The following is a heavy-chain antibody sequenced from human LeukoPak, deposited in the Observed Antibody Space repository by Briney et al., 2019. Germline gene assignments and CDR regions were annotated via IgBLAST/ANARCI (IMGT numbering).Heavy chain of an antibody. V-gene: IGHV1-2*02. CDR1: GYTFTGYY. Sequence: GASVKVSCKASGYTFTGYYMHWVRQAPGQGLEWMGWINPNSGGTNYAQKFQGRVAITRDTSISTAYMELSRLRSDDTAVYYCARGGRGWYGNWFDPWGQGTLVTVSS. J-gene: IGHJ5*02. D-gene: IGHD6-19*01. CDR3: ARGGRGWYGNWFDP. CDR2: INPNSGGT.